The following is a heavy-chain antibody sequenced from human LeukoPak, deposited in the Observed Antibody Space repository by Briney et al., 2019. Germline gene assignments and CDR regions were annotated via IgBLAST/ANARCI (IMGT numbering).Heavy chain of an antibody. CDR3: AKMKGHPLPKYYMDV. Sequence: GGSLRLPCAPSGFPLSGFARSWVPRTPGKGLEWVSGISGSGDNTLYADSVKGRFTISRDNSKNTLYLEMNSLRAEDTAIYYCAKMKGHPLPKYYMDVWGQGTTVTVSS. J-gene: IGHJ6*01. CDR1: GFPLSGFA. V-gene: IGHV3-23*01. CDR2: ISGSGDNT. D-gene: IGHD1-26*01.